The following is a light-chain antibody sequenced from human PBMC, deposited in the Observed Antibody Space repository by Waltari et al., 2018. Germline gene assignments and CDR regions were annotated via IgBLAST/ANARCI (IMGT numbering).Light chain of an antibody. V-gene: IGLV2-14*01. CDR1: TRDVGRYNY. CDR2: EVT. CDR3: SSYTSIKTPYVV. J-gene: IGLJ2*01. Sequence: QSALTQPASVSGSPGQSITISCTGTTRDVGRYNYVSWYQCHPCKAPELIIYEVTKRPSGVSARVSGSKSGNPASLSISGLQPEDEADYYCSSYTSIKTPYVVFGGGTKVTVL.